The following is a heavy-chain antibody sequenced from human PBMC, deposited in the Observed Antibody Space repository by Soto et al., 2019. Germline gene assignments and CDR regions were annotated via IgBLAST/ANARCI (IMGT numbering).Heavy chain of an antibody. Sequence: PSETLSLTCAVSGDSITSGTYSWSWIRQPPGKGLEWIGNIYDTGRTYYNPSLRSRVTISVDRSKNQFSLKLTSVAAADTAVYYCARVTPRRWWFDPWGQGTLVTVSS. J-gene: IGHJ5*02. D-gene: IGHD2-15*01. V-gene: IGHV4-30-2*01. CDR3: ARVTPRRWWFDP. CDR2: IYDTGRT. CDR1: GDSITSGTYS.